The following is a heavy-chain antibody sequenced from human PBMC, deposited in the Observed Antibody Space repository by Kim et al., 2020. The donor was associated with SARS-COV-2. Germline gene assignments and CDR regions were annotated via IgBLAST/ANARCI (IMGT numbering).Heavy chain of an antibody. CDR3: ARVTAVAGRAPDY. Sequence: GGSLRLSCAASGFTFSSYEMNWVRQAPGKGLEWVSYISSSGNTIYYADSVKGRFTISRDNAKNSLYLQMNSLRAEDTAVYYCARVTAVAGRAPDYWGQGTLVTVSS. J-gene: IGHJ4*02. CDR1: GFTFSSYE. D-gene: IGHD6-19*01. V-gene: IGHV3-48*03. CDR2: ISSSGNTI.